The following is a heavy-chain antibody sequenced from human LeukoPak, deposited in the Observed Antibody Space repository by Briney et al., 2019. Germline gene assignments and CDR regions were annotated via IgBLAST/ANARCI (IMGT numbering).Heavy chain of an antibody. D-gene: IGHD5-18*01. CDR2: INHSGST. V-gene: IGHV4-34*01. CDR3: ARGVGIQLINWYFDL. CDR1: GGSFSGYY. J-gene: IGHJ2*01. Sequence: SETLSLTCAVYGGSFSGYYWSWIRQPPGKGLVWIGEINHSGSTNYNPSLKSRVTISVDTSKNQFSLKLSSVTAADTAVYYCARGVGIQLINWYFDLWGRGTLVTVSS.